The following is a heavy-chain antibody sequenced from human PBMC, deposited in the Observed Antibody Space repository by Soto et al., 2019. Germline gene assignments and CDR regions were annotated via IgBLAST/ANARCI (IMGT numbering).Heavy chain of an antibody. CDR1: GGSISSGGYY. CDR3: ARELYCSGGSCYYNWFDP. J-gene: IGHJ5*02. D-gene: IGHD2-15*01. Sequence: SETLSLTCTVSGGSISSGGYYWSWIRQHPGKGLEWIGYIYYSGSTYYNPSLKSRVTISVDTSKNQFSLKLSSVTAADTAVYYCARELYCSGGSCYYNWFDPWGQRTLVIVSS. CDR2: IYYSGST. V-gene: IGHV4-30-4*08.